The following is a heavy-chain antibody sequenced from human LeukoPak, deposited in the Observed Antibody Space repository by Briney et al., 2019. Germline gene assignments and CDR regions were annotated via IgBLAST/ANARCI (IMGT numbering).Heavy chain of an antibody. D-gene: IGHD3-10*01. V-gene: IGHV3-48*03. CDR1: GFTFSSYE. J-gene: IGHJ4*02. Sequence: PGGSLRLSCATSGFTFSSYEMNWVRQAPGKGLEWVSYISATGNTIYYADSVKGRFTISRDNAKNSLYLQMNSLRAEDTAVYYCARDSSGNFIPDYFDYWGQGTLVTVSP. CDR3: ARDSSGNFIPDYFDY. CDR2: ISATGNTI.